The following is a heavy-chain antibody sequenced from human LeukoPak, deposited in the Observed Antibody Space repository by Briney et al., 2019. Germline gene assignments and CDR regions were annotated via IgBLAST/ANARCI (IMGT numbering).Heavy chain of an antibody. CDR3: ANLWDILTGYLAY. J-gene: IGHJ4*02. CDR2: ISGSGGST. CDR1: GFTFSSYA. V-gene: IGHV3-23*01. Sequence: GGSLRLSCAASGFTFSSYAMSWVRQAPGKGLEWVSAISGSGGSTYYADSVKGRFTISRDNSKNTLYLRMNSLRAEDTAVYYCANLWDILTGYLAYWGQGPLVTVSS. D-gene: IGHD3-9*01.